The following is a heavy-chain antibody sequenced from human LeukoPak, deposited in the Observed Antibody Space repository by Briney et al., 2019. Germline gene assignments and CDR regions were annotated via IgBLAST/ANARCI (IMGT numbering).Heavy chain of an antibody. CDR2: ISYDGSNK. D-gene: IGHD2-15*01. CDR1: GFTFSSYG. J-gene: IGHJ3*02. V-gene: IGHV3-30*18. Sequence: PGGSLRLSCAASGFTFSSYGMHWVRQAPGKGLEWVAVISYDGSNKYYADSVKGRLTISRDNSKNTLYLQMNSLRAEDTAVYYCAKSRYCSGGSCPFAFDIWGQGTMVTVSS. CDR3: AKSRYCSGGSCPFAFDI.